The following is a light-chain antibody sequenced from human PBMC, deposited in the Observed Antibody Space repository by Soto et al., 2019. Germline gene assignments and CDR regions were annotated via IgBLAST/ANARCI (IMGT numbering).Light chain of an antibody. CDR3: LSFDSSLSVV. CDR1: SSNIGAGYD. CDR2: GNT. V-gene: IGLV1-40*01. J-gene: IGLJ2*01. Sequence: QSVLTQPPSVSGAPGQRVTISCTGGSSNIGAGYDVHWYQQLPGRAPKLLIYGNTNRPSGVPDRFSGSKSGPSASLAITGLQAEDEADYYCLSFDSSLSVVFGGGTKLTVL.